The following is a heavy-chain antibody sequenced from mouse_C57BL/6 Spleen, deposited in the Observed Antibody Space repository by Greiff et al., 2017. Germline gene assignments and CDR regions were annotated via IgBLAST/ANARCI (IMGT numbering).Heavy chain of an antibody. V-gene: IGHV1-55*01. CDR3: ARWFDYDDGFDY. J-gene: IGHJ2*01. CDR1: GYTFTSYW. D-gene: IGHD2-4*01. CDR2: IYPGSGST. Sequence: VQLQQPGAELVKPGASVKMSCKASGYTFTSYWITWVKQRPGQGLEWIGDIYPGSGSTNYNEKFTSKATLTVDTSSSTAYMQLSSLTSEDSAVYYCARWFDYDDGFDYWGQGTTLTVSS.